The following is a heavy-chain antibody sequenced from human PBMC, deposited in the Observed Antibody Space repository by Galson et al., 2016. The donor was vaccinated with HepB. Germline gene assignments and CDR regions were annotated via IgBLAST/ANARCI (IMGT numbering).Heavy chain of an antibody. CDR3: ASADNYYGSGTYHEAFDI. CDR1: GGSISSYY. Sequence: SETLSLTCTVSGGSISSYYWSWIRQPPGKGLEWIGNIHDSVSTNNNPSLKSRVTILVDTSKNQFSLKLSYVTAADTAVYYCASADNYYGSGTYHEAFDIWGQGTMVTVSS. V-gene: IGHV4-59*01. CDR2: IHDSVST. J-gene: IGHJ3*02. D-gene: IGHD3-10*01.